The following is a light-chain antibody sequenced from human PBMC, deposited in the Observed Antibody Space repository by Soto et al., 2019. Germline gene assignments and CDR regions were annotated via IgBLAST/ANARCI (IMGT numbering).Light chain of an antibody. CDR2: AAS. J-gene: IGKJ4*01. CDR1: QSITTY. V-gene: IGKV1-39*01. CDR3: QQIYSDPLT. Sequence: DIQMPPSPSSLSACVGERVTITFRASQSITTYLNWYRQKPGKAPKLLIYAASSLQSGVPSRFSGSGSETEFTLSISSLQPEDFATYFCQQIYSDPLTFVGGTKVDIK.